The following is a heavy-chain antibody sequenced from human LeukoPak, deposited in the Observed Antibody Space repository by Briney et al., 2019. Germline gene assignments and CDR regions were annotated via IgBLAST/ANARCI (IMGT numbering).Heavy chain of an antibody. Sequence: PGGSLRLSCAASGFTFSTYWMGWVRQAPGKGLEWVAKIKPDGSEKDHVDSVKGRFTISRDNAKNSLYLQLNSLRAEDTAVYYCAKDGGLTAPGAFDIWGQGTMVTVSS. CDR1: GFTFSTYW. CDR2: IKPDGSEK. V-gene: IGHV3-7*01. CDR3: AKDGGLTAPGAFDI. D-gene: IGHD3-16*01. J-gene: IGHJ3*02.